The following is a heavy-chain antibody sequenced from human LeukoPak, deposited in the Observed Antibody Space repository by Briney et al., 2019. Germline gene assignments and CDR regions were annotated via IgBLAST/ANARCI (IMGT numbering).Heavy chain of an antibody. CDR3: AITYGDYVGGAFDI. J-gene: IGHJ3*02. CDR1: GFTFSSYA. CDR2: ISYDGSNK. Sequence: GGSLRLSCAASGFTFSSYAMHWVRQAPGKGLEWVAVISYDGSNKYYADSVKGRFTISRDNSKNTLYLQMNSLRAEDTAVYYCAITYGDYVGGAFDIWGQGTMVTVSS. V-gene: IGHV3-30-3*01. D-gene: IGHD4-17*01.